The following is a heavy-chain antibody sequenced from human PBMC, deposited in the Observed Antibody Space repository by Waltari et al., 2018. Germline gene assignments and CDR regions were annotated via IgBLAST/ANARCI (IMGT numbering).Heavy chain of an antibody. D-gene: IGHD3-16*01. Sequence: EVQLVESGGGLVQPGGSLRLSCAASGFTFSSYWMHWVRQAPGKGLVWVSRINSDGSSTSYADSVKGRFTISRDNAKNTLYLQMNSLRAEDTAVYYCAAPGGVQGGFDYWGQGTLVTVSS. CDR3: AAPGGVQGGFDY. CDR1: GFTFSSYW. CDR2: INSDGSST. V-gene: IGHV3-74*01. J-gene: IGHJ4*02.